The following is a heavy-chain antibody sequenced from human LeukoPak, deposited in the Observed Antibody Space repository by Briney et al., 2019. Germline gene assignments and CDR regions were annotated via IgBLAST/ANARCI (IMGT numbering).Heavy chain of an antibody. Sequence: GRSLRLSCAASGFTFSSYAMHWVRQAPGKGLEWVAVISYDGSNKYYADSVKGRFTISRDNSKSTLYLQMNSLRAEDTAVYYCARAIAVAGELDYWGQGTLVTVSS. CDR1: GFTFSSYA. J-gene: IGHJ4*02. D-gene: IGHD6-19*01. CDR3: ARAIAVAGELDY. V-gene: IGHV3-30-3*01. CDR2: ISYDGSNK.